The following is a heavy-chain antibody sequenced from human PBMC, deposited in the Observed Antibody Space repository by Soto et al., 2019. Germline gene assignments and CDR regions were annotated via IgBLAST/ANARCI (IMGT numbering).Heavy chain of an antibody. CDR3: ARGTGEQQLMPFDY. CDR2: IYYSGST. CDR1: GGSISSYY. D-gene: IGHD6-13*01. V-gene: IGHV4-59*12. Sequence: SETLSLTCTVSGGSISSYYWSWIRQPPGKGLEWIGYIYYSGSTNYNPSLKSRVTISVDTSKNQFSLKLSSVTAADTAVYYCARGTGEQQLMPFDYWGQGTLVTVSS. J-gene: IGHJ4*02.